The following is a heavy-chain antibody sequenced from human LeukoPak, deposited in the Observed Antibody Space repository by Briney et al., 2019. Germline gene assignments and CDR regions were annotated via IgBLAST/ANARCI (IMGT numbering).Heavy chain of an antibody. J-gene: IGHJ4*02. CDR2: INYSETT. Sequence: PSETLSLTCTVSGGSISSYYWSWIRQPPGKGLEWIGYINYSETTNYNPSLKRRVTISVDTSKNQFSLRLSSVTAADTAVYYCARTLPYCSTTSCYDFWGQGTLVTVSS. V-gene: IGHV4-59*01. D-gene: IGHD2-2*01. CDR1: GGSISSYY. CDR3: ARTLPYCSTTSCYDF.